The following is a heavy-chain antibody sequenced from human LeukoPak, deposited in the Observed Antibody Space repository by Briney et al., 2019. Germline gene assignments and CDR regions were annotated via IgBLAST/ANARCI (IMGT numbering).Heavy chain of an antibody. CDR1: GYTFISYG. V-gene: IGHV1-18*01. CDR2: ISVYNGNT. CDR3: AREDGPYYYGMDV. Sequence: ASVKVSCKASGYTFISYGISWVRQAPGQGLECMGWISVYNGNTKYAQKFQGRVTMTTETSTSTAYMELRSLRSEDTAVYYCAREDGPYYYGMDVWGQGTTVTVSS. J-gene: IGHJ6*02.